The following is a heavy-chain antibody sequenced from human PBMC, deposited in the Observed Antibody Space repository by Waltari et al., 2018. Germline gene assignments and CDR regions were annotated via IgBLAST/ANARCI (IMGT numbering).Heavy chain of an antibody. CDR1: GGSFSGYY. V-gene: IGHV4-34*01. Sequence: QVQLQQWGAGLLKPSETLSLTCAVYGGSFSGYYWSWIRQPPGKGLEWIGEINHSGSTNYNPSLKSRVTISVDTSKNQFSRKLSSVTAADTAVYYCARFLGSWHNWFDPWGQGTLVTVSS. CDR2: INHSGST. J-gene: IGHJ5*02. D-gene: IGHD6-13*01. CDR3: ARFLGSWHNWFDP.